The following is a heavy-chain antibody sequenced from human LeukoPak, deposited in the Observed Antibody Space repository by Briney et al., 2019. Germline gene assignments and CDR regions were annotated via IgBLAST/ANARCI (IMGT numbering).Heavy chain of an antibody. Sequence: SQTLSLTCTVSGGSISSGDYYWSWIRQPPGKGLEWIGYIYYSGSTYYNPSLKSRVTISVDKSKNQFSLKLSSVTAADTAVYYCARGAYNWNEGNWFDPWGQGTLVTVSS. CDR1: GGSISSGDYY. CDR2: IYYSGST. J-gene: IGHJ5*02. D-gene: IGHD1-1*01. V-gene: IGHV4-30-4*01. CDR3: ARGAYNWNEGNWFDP.